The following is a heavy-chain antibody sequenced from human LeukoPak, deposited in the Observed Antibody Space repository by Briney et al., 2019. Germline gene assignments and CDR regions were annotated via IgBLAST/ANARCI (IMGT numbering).Heavy chain of an antibody. V-gene: IGHV4-59*08. J-gene: IGHJ5*02. Sequence: SETLSLTCTVSGGSISSYYWSWIRQPPGKGLEWIGYIYYSGSTNYNPPLKSRVTISVDTSKNQFSLKLSSVTAADTAVYYCARRSITIPNWFDPWGQGTLVTVSS. CDR2: IYYSGST. D-gene: IGHD3-3*01. CDR3: ARRSITIPNWFDP. CDR1: GGSISSYY.